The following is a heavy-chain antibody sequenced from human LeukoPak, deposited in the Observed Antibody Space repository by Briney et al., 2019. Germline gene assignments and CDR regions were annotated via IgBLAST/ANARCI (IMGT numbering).Heavy chain of an antibody. CDR3: ARNGPLHYDFWSGYYYYYYYYGMDV. J-gene: IGHJ6*02. CDR1: GFTFSSYW. Sequence: GGSLRLSCAASGFTFSSYWMSWVRQAPGKGLEWVANIKQDGGEKYYVDSVKGRFTISRDNAKNSLYLQMNSLRAEDTAVYYCARNGPLHYDFWSGYYYYYYYYGMDVWGQGTTVTVSS. CDR2: IKQDGGEK. V-gene: IGHV3-7*01. D-gene: IGHD3-3*01.